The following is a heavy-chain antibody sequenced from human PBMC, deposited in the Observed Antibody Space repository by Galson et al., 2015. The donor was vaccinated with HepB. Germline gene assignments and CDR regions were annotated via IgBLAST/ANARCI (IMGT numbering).Heavy chain of an antibody. D-gene: IGHD3-10*01. J-gene: IGHJ5*02. V-gene: IGHV4-39*07. Sequence: SETLSLTCTVSGGSISATTYYWGWIRQPPGKGLEWMRSISYSGSTFDNPYLKSRVTISKDTSRNQFSLSLRSVTAADTAVYYCARDGIAMVRGEGPHCFDPWGQGTLVTVSS. CDR2: ISYSGST. CDR1: GGSISATTYY. CDR3: ARDGIAMVRGEGPHCFDP.